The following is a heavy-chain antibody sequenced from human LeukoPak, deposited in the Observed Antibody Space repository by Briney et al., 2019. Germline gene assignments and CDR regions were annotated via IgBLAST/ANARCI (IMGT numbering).Heavy chain of an antibody. CDR1: GFTFSSYG. V-gene: IGHV3-33*01. CDR2: IWYDGSNK. J-gene: IGHJ6*02. Sequence: PRGSLRLSCAASGFTFSSYGMHWVRQAPGKGLEWVAVIWYDGSNKYYADSVKGRFTISRDNSKNTLYLQMNSLRAEDTAVYYCARHRDGSGTGYYYYYGMDVWGQGTTVTVSS. CDR3: ARHRDGSGTGYYYYYGMDV. D-gene: IGHD3-10*01.